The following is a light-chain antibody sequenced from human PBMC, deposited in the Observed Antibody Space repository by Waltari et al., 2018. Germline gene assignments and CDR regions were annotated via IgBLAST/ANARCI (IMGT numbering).Light chain of an antibody. CDR2: GAT. Sequence: EIVLTQSPGTLSLSPGERATLPCRASQSVSSSHLAWYQQKPGQAPRLLIHGATSRATGISDRFSGSGSGTDFTLTISRLEPEDFAVYYCQQYGSSTSITFGQGTRLEIK. J-gene: IGKJ5*01. V-gene: IGKV3-20*01. CDR1: QSVSSSH. CDR3: QQYGSSTSIT.